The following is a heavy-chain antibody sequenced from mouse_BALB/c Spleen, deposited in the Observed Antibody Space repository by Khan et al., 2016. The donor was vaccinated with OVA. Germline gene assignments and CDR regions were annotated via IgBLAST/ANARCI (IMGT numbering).Heavy chain of an antibody. J-gene: IGHJ3*01. CDR3: TRHGYVAWFTY. CDR1: GYSFTTYY. Sequence: VQLQQSGPELMKPGASVKISCKASGYSFTTYYIHWVIQSPGKSLEWIGFIDPFSGGTTYNQKFKGKATLTADKSSSTAHIHLSNLTSEDSAVYYCTRHGYVAWFTYWGQGTLVTVSA. V-gene: IGHV1S135*01. D-gene: IGHD2-2*01. CDR2: IDPFSGGT.